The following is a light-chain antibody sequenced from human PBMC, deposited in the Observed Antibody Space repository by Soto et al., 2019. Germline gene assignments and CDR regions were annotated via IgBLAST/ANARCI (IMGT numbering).Light chain of an antibody. CDR3: QQYNSWTLIS. J-gene: IGKJ5*01. V-gene: IGKV3-15*01. Sequence: ELMMTQSPATLSVSPGERATLSCRASQSISGNIAWYQQKPGQAPRLLIYAASIRASGIPARFSGTGFGREFTLSISSLQSEDSVVYYCQQYNSWTLISFGQGTRLEIK. CDR1: QSISGN. CDR2: AAS.